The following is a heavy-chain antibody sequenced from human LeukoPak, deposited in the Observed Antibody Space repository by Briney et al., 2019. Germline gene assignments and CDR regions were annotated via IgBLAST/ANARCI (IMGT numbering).Heavy chain of an antibody. J-gene: IGHJ4*02. CDR3: ARGEGPNWFVDY. V-gene: IGHV1-2*02. CDR1: GYTFTGYY. Sequence: ASVKVSCKASGYTFTGYYMHWVRQAPGQGLEWMGWINPNSGGTNYAQKFQGRVTMPRDTSISTAYMELSRLRSDDTAVYYCARGEGPNWFVDYWGQGTLVTVSS. D-gene: IGHD7-27*01. CDR2: INPNSGGT.